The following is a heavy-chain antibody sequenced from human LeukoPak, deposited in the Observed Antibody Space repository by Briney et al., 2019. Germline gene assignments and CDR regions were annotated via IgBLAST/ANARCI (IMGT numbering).Heavy chain of an antibody. V-gene: IGHV4-4*07. CDR1: GGSISSYY. Sequence: SETLSLTCTFSGGSISSYYWTWIRQPTGKGLEWIGRIYTTGSTNYNASLNSRVTMSVDKSNNRSALKLSAITAADTAVYYCCRRLGVADKAGFDCWGQGIVGIGS. CDR3: CRRLGVADKAGFDC. CDR2: IYTTGST. J-gene: IGHJ4*01. D-gene: IGHD6-19*01.